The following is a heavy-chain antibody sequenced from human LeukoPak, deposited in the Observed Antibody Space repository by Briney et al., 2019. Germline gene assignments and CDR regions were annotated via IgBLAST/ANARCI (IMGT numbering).Heavy chain of an antibody. J-gene: IGHJ6*03. CDR1: GFTFSSYV. V-gene: IGHV3-30*02. CDR2: IRYDGSNK. D-gene: IGHD1-26*01. Sequence: GGSLRLSCAASGFTFSSYVMHWVRQAPGKGLEWVAFIRYDGSNKYYADSVKGRFTISRDNSKNTLYLQMNSLRAEDTAVYYCARGGSYYYYYMDVWGKGTTVTVSS. CDR3: ARGGSYYYYYMDV.